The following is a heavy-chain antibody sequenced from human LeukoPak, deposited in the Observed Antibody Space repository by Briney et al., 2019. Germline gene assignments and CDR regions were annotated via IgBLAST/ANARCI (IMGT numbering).Heavy chain of an antibody. J-gene: IGHJ4*02. CDR1: GFTFSSYG. V-gene: IGHV3-30*03. Sequence: PGGSLRLSCAASGFTFSSYGMHWVRQAPGKGLEWVAVISYDGSNKYYADSVKGRFTISRDNSKNTLYLQMNSLRAEDTAVYYCTRGNYDSSGTFDYWGQGTLVTVSS. CDR3: TRGNYDSSGTFDY. D-gene: IGHD3-22*01. CDR2: ISYDGSNK.